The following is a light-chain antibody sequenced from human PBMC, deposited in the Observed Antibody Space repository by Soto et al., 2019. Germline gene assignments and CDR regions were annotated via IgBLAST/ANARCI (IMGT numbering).Light chain of an antibody. J-gene: IGKJ2*01. Sequence: EIVLTQSPATLSLSPGERATLSCRASQSVSSYLAWYQQKPGQAPRLLIYDASTRATGIPARFSGSGSGTDFTLTTSSLEPEDFAVYYCQQRSNWPYTFGQGTKLEIK. CDR1: QSVSSY. CDR2: DAS. V-gene: IGKV3-11*01. CDR3: QQRSNWPYT.